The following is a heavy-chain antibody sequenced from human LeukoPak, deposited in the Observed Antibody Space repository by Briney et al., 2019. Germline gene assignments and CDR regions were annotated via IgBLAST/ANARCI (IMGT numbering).Heavy chain of an antibody. CDR2: IYYSGST. J-gene: IGHJ4*02. CDR1: GASISSYY. V-gene: IGHV4-59*01. CDR3: ARDKVGGTGSFDY. Sequence: SETLSLTCSVSGASISSYYWSWIRQPPGKGLEWIGYIYYSGSTNYNPSLKSRVTISADTSRNQFSLRLSSVTAADTAVYHCARDKVGGTGSFDYWGRGTLVTVSS. D-gene: IGHD1-26*01.